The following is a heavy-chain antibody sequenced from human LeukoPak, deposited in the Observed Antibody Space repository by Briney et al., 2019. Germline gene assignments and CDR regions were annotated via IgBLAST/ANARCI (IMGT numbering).Heavy chain of an antibody. J-gene: IGHJ5*02. CDR2: MNLNSGNT. CDR1: GYTFITYD. Sequence: ASVKVSCKASGYTFITYDINWVRQATGQGLEWMGWMNLNSGNTGYAQNFQGRVTMTRNTSISTAYMELSSLRSEDTAVYYCARSGAVAGSWFDPWGQGTLVTVSS. D-gene: IGHD6-19*01. V-gene: IGHV1-8*01. CDR3: ARSGAVAGSWFDP.